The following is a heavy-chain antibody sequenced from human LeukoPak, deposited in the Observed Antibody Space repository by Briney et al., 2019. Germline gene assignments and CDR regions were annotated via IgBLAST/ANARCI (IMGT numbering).Heavy chain of an antibody. Sequence: GGSLRLSCAASGLTFSIHWMNWVRQAPGKGLECVANINQDGSDKYYVDSLKGRFTISRNNTKNSLYLQMNSLRAEDTAVYYCVGGDYWGQGTLVTVSS. J-gene: IGHJ4*02. V-gene: IGHV3-7*01. CDR2: INQDGSDK. CDR3: VGGDY. CDR1: GLTFSIHW.